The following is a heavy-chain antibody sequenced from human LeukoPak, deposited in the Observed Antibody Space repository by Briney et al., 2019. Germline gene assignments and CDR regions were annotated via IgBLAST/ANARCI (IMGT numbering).Heavy chain of an antibody. J-gene: IGHJ4*02. CDR2: ISGSGGST. V-gene: IGHV3-23*01. CDR1: GFTLSSYA. D-gene: IGHD1-26*01. CDR3: EKTTRIVGGYYFDY. Sequence: PGGSLSLSCTASGFTLSSYAMSCVRQAPGKGLEWVSAISGSGGSTYHADRVKGVFTISRDNSKNTLYLQMNSLRAEDKAVYYCEKTTRIVGGYYFDYWGQGNLVTVSS.